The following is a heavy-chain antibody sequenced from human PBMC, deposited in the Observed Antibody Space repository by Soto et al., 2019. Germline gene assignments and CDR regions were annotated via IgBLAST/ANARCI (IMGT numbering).Heavy chain of an antibody. CDR1: GGTFSSYA. CDR2: IIPIFGTA. V-gene: IGHV1-69*13. D-gene: IGHD5-18*01. Sequence: SVKVSCKASGGTFSSYAISWVRQAPGQGLEWMGGIIPIFGTANYAQKFQGRVTITADESTSTAYMELSSLRSEDTAVYYCARAVQLWLRGAYYSGMDVWGQGTTVTVYS. CDR3: ARAVQLWLRGAYYSGMDV. J-gene: IGHJ6*02.